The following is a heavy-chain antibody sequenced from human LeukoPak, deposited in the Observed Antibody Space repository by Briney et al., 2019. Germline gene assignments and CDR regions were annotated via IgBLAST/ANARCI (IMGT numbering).Heavy chain of an antibody. V-gene: IGHV4-59*08. J-gene: IGHJ4*02. CDR2: IYYSGST. CDR3: ARHDMDVAGGGLDYFDY. D-gene: IGHD1-26*01. CDR1: GGSISRYY. Sequence: SETLSLTCTVSGGSISRYYWSWIRQPPGKGLEWIGYIYYSGSTNYNPSLKSRVTISVDTSKNQFSLKLNSVTAADTAVYYCARHDMDVAGGGLDYFDYWGKGTLVTVSS.